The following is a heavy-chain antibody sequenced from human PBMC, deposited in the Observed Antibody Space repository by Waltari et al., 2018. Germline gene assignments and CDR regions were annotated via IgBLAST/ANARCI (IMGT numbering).Heavy chain of an antibody. V-gene: IGHV3-23*01. CDR1: GFIFSSFS. J-gene: IGHJ4*02. Sequence: EVQLLESGVGLVQRGGSLRLSCAVSGFIFSSFSIGWFRPPPGKGLEWVAGTSASSGSTYYADSVQGRFTISRDNSKKRVFLQMNSLRAEDTATYYCTKMRRNLPRDIIDNWGQGTQVIIAS. CDR2: TSASSGST. CDR3: TKMRRNLPRDIIDN.